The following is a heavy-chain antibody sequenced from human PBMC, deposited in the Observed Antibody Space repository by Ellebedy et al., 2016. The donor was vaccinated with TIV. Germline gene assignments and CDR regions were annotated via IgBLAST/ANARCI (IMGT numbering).Heavy chain of an antibody. CDR2: VYRTGTT. CDR3: TRTVQLAFYMNV. J-gene: IGHJ6*03. V-gene: IGHV4-59*08. CDR1: GSSLTDYY. Sequence: SETLSLTCSVSGSSLTDYYWSWIRQSPREGLEWIGNVYRTGTTIYNPSLQRRVTISVDTSKNQFSLKLTSVTAADTAVYYCTRTVQLAFYMNVWGRGTSVT. D-gene: IGHD3-3*02.